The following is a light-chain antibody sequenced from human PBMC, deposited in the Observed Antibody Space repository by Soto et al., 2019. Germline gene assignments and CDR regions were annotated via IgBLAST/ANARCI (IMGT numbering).Light chain of an antibody. CDR2: QDS. CDR3: QAWDSSTGGV. V-gene: IGLV3-1*01. CDR1: KLGDKY. Sequence: SYELTQPPSVSVSPGQTASITCSGDKLGDKYACWYQKKPGQSPVLVIYQDSKRPSGIPERFSGSNSGNTATLTISGTQAMDEADYYCQAWDSSTGGVFGTGTKLTVL. J-gene: IGLJ1*01.